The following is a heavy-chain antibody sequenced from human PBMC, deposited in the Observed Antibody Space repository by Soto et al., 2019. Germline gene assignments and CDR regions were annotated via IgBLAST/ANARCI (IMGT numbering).Heavy chain of an antibody. CDR1: GDSVNSGSYY. CDR2: VYYSGST. D-gene: IGHD3-16*02. V-gene: IGHV4-61*01. CDR3: ARAPAPRYPVH. Sequence: QVQLQESGPGLVKPSETLSLTCTVSGDSVNSGSYYWSWIRQPPGKGLEWIGYVYYSGSTNYNPSPQRRASLSIDTPKTQFPLKLSSVTAADTAVSYCARAPAPRYPVHWGQGALVTGSS. J-gene: IGHJ4*02.